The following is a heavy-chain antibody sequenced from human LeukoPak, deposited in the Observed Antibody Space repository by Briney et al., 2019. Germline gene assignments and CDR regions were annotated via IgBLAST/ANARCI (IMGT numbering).Heavy chain of an antibody. V-gene: IGHV4-4*07. Sequence: SETLSLTCNVSGGSISTYYWSWIRQPAGKGLEWIGRIYSSGNSNYSPSLKSRVTMSVDTSKTQFSLNLTSVTAADTAVYYCAREYSSSSARVFDIWGQGTMVTVSS. CDR2: IYSSGNS. CDR3: AREYSSSSARVFDI. CDR1: GGSISTYY. D-gene: IGHD6-6*01. J-gene: IGHJ3*02.